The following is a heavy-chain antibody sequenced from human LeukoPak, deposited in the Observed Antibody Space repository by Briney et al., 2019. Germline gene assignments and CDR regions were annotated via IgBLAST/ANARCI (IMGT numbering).Heavy chain of an antibody. CDR2: IYYTGST. CDR1: GGSISNYY. D-gene: IGHD6-13*01. Sequence: SETLSLTCTVSGGSISNYYWNWLRHPPGKGLEWCRYIYYTGSTNYNPSLKSRVTMSVDTSKNQFSLNLKSVTPEDTAVYYCARNLIPEQLVLNFWGQGTLVTVSS. J-gene: IGHJ4*02. CDR3: ARNLIPEQLVLNF. V-gene: IGHV4-59*01.